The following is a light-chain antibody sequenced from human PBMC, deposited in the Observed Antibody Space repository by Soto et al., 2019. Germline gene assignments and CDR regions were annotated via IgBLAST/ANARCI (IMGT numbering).Light chain of an antibody. CDR1: QSVSSN. CDR2: GGS. Sequence: EIVMTQSPATLSVSPGETATLSCRANQSVSSNLAWYQQKPAQAPRLLIYGGSTRATGIPARFSGSGSGTEFTLTISSLQSEDFAVYYCQQYNNWPPLTFGGGTKVEIK. CDR3: QQYNNWPPLT. V-gene: IGKV3-15*01. J-gene: IGKJ4*01.